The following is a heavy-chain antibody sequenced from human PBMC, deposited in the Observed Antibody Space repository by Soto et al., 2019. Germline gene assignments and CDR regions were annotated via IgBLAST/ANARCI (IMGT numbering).Heavy chain of an antibody. J-gene: IGHJ6*02. CDR1: GGTFSNYA. CDR3: VRDTWGVTVADTDDYYYGMDV. V-gene: IGHV1-69*01. CDR2: ILPLSGTG. Sequence: EQSGAEVKRPGSSVKVSCEASGGTFSNYAISWVRQAPGQGLEWMGGILPLSGTGNYPQKFQGRDTITADESSSTIYLELRSLRSEDAAVYYCVRDTWGVTVADTDDYYYGMDVWGQGTTVIVSS. D-gene: IGHD4-17*01.